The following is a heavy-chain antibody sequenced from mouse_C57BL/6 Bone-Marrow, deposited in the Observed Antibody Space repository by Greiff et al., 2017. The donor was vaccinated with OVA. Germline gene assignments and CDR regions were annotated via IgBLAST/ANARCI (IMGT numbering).Heavy chain of an antibody. CDR1: GYTFTSYW. D-gene: IGHD1-1*01. J-gene: IGHJ2*01. V-gene: IGHV1-53*01. CDR3: ARGAYYYGSVYDFDY. CDR2: INPSNGGT. Sequence: QVHVKQPGTELVKPGASVKLSCKASGYTFTSYWMHWVKQRPGQGLEWIGNINPSNGGTNYNEKFKSKATLTVDKSYSTAYMQLSSLTSEDAAVYDCARGAYYYGSVYDFDYWGQGTTLTVSS.